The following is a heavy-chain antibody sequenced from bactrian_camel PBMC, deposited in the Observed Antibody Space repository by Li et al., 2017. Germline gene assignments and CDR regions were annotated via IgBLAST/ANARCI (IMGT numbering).Heavy chain of an antibody. CDR1: GFTFSDYD. D-gene: IGHD6*01. J-gene: IGHJ6*01. V-gene: IGHV3S2*01. Sequence: DVQLVESGGGLVQPGGSLGVSCVVSGFTFSDYDMAWVRQAPGKGLEWVSSIYSDGDNTYYDDSVKGRFTISTDSAKKTVYLQMNSLKSGDTALYYCATGGGSWSIRTFGYWGQGTQVTVS. CDR3: ATGGGSWSIRTFGY. CDR2: IYSDGDNT.